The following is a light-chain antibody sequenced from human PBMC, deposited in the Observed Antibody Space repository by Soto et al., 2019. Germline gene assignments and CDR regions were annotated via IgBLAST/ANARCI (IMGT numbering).Light chain of an antibody. CDR3: SSYIVSKEDVL. J-gene: IGLJ2*01. V-gene: IGLV2-14*01. CDR2: EFS. CDR1: SSDVGGYNT. Sequence: QSALTQPASVSGSPGQSITISCTGTSSDVGGYNTVSWYQQHPGKAPKLMIYEFSNRPSGVSNRFSGSKSGNTASLTISGLQAEDEADYYCSSYIVSKEDVLFGGWTKLTVL.